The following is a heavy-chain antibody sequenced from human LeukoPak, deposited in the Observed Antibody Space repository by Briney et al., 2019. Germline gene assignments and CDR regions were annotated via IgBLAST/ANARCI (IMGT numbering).Heavy chain of an antibody. D-gene: IGHD6-13*01. CDR3: ARGKGIAAAGTGSWFDP. Sequence: GGSLRLSCAASGFTFSSYSMNWVRQAPGKGLEWVSSISSSSSYIYYADSVKGRFTISRDNAKNSLYLQMNSLRAEDTAVYYCARGKGIAAAGTGSWFDPWGQGTLVTVSS. J-gene: IGHJ5*02. CDR2: ISSSSSYI. V-gene: IGHV3-21*01. CDR1: GFTFSSYS.